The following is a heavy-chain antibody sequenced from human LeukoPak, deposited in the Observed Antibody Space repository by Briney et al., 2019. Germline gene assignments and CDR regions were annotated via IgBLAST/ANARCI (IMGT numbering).Heavy chain of an antibody. D-gene: IGHD3-22*01. CDR1: GGSITDYY. Sequence: SETLSLTCTVSGGSITDYYWNWIRQSPEKGLEWIGYVYYTGTTYYSPSLKSRVAISLDRSKNQFSLNLNSVTAADTAVYFCARDRFDDSSGYYYHYYYYMDVWGKGTTVTVSS. J-gene: IGHJ6*03. V-gene: IGHV4-59*01. CDR2: VYYTGTT. CDR3: ARDRFDDSSGYYYHYYYYMDV.